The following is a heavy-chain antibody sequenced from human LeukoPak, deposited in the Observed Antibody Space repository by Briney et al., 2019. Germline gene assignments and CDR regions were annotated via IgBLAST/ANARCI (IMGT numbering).Heavy chain of an antibody. V-gene: IGHV3-48*01. D-gene: IGHD2-21*01. Sequence: GGSLRLSCAASGFTFSTEPITWVRQAPGKGLEWLSNIRSSGTEMYYAESVKGRFTISRDNAKNSLFLQMNSLRVEDTAVYYCVRDQMWSFDSWGQGTLVTVSS. CDR1: GFTFSTEP. CDR3: VRDQMWSFDS. J-gene: IGHJ4*02. CDR2: IRSSGTEM.